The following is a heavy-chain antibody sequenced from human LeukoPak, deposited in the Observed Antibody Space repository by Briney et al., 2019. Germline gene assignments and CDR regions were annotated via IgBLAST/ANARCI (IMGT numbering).Heavy chain of an antibody. Sequence: PGRSLRLSCAASGFTFDDYAMHWVRQAPGKGLVWVSRINSDGSSTSYADSVKGRFTISRDNAKNTLYLQMNSLRAEDTAVYYCARARDTANLVYWGQGTLVTVSS. J-gene: IGHJ4*02. CDR2: INSDGSST. CDR3: ARARDTANLVY. V-gene: IGHV3-74*01. D-gene: IGHD3-16*02. CDR1: GFTFDDYA.